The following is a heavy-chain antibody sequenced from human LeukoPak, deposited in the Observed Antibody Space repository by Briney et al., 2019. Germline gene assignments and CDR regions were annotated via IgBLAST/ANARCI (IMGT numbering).Heavy chain of an antibody. J-gene: IGHJ4*02. V-gene: IGHV1-8*01. CDR1: GYTFTSYD. Sequence: ASVKVSCKASGYTFTSYDINWVRQATGQGLEWMGWMNPNSGNTGYAQKFQGRVTMTRNTSISTAYMELSSLRSEDTAVYYCARTIAAAGTLAYWGQGTLVTVSS. CDR2: MNPNSGNT. CDR3: ARTIAAAGTLAY. D-gene: IGHD6-13*01.